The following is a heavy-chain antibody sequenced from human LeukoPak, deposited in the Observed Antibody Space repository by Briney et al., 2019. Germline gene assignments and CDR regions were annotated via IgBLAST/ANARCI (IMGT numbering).Heavy chain of an antibody. V-gene: IGHV3-64*01. CDR1: GFTFSDYA. CDR2: ISTNGGST. CDR3: ARGYCGSAGCSPNDAFDV. D-gene: IGHD2-2*01. J-gene: IGHJ3*01. Sequence: PGGSLRLSCAASGFTFSDYAMHWVRQAPGKRLEYVSAISTNGGSTYYANSVKGRFTISRDNSRDTLYLHVGSLRPEDMAVYYCARGYCGSAGCSPNDAFDVWGQGTMVTVSS.